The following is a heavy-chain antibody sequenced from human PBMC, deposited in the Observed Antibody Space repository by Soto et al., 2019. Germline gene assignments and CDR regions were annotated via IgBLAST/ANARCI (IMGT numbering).Heavy chain of an antibody. J-gene: IGHJ6*02. D-gene: IGHD6-6*01. CDR2: IYPGDSDT. CDR3: ARHSGIAARSYYPGYYYYGMDV. Sequence: GESLKISCKGSGYSFTSYWIGWVRQMPGKGLEWMGIIYPGDSDTRYSPSFQGQVTISADKSISTAYLQWSSLKASDTAMYYCARHSGIAARSYYPGYYYYGMDVWGQGTTVTVSS. V-gene: IGHV5-51*01. CDR1: GYSFTSYW.